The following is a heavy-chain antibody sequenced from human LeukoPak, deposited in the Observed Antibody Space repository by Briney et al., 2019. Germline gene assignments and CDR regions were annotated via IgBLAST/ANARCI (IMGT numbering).Heavy chain of an antibody. CDR2: ISSSSSYI. V-gene: IGHV3-21*01. J-gene: IGHJ4*02. CDR1: GFTFSSYE. CDR3: ARKGSGYSSPNDY. D-gene: IGHD3-22*01. Sequence: GGSLRLSCAASGFTFSSYEMNWVRQAPGKGLEWVSSISSSSSYIYYADSVKGRFTISRDNAKNSLYLQMNSLRAEDTAVYYCARKGSGYSSPNDYWGQGTLVTVSS.